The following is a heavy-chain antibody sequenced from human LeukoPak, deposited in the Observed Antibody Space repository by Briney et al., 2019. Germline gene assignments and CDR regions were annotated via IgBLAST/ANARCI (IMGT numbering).Heavy chain of an antibody. Sequence: GGSLRLSCAASGFTFSDYAFHRVRQAPGKGLEWVAFISYGGATKFYADSVKGRFTISRDNSKNMLYLQMNSLRPEDTAVYYCPRDPGDYSFNYWGQGTLVTVSS. J-gene: IGHJ4*02. CDR2: ISYGGATK. CDR1: GFTFSDYA. V-gene: IGHV3-30*04. D-gene: IGHD2-21*02. CDR3: PRDPGDYSFNY.